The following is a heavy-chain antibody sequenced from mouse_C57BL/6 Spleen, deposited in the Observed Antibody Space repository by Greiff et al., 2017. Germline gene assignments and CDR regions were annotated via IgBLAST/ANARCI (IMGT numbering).Heavy chain of an antibody. CDR3: ARGGYYYGSSFYAMDY. CDR1: GFSLTSYG. Sequence: QVQLKESGPGLVQPSQSLSITCTVSGFSLTSYGVHWVRQSPGKGLEWLGVIWSGGSTDYNAAFISRLSISKDNSKSQVFFKMNSLQADDTAIYYCARGGYYYGSSFYAMDYWGQGTSVTVSS. V-gene: IGHV2-2*01. D-gene: IGHD1-1*01. J-gene: IGHJ4*01. CDR2: IWSGGST.